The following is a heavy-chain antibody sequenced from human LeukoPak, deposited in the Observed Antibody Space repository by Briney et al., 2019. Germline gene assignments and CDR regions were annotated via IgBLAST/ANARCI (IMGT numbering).Heavy chain of an antibody. J-gene: IGHJ4*02. CDR2: ISAYNGNT. D-gene: IGHD3-9*01. CDR3: ARSYYDILTGYYTVSHFDY. V-gene: IGHV1-18*01. Sequence: GASVKVSCKASGYTFTSYGISWVRQAPGQGLEWMGWISAYNGNTNYAQKLQGRVTMTTDTSTSTAYMELRSLRSDDTAVYYCARSYYDILTGYYTVSHFDYWGQGTLVTVSS. CDR1: GYTFTSYG.